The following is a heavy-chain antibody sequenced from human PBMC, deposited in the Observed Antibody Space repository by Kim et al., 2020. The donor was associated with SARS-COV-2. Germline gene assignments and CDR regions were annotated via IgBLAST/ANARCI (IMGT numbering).Heavy chain of an antibody. CDR3: ARCKYDSSGFDY. D-gene: IGHD3-22*01. V-gene: IGHV4-38-2*02. CDR2: IFHSGTT. CDR1: SYSISNNYY. Sequence: SETLSLTCTVSSYSISNNYYWGWLRQPPGKGLEWIGTIFHSGTTYYNPSLKSRVTISVDTSKNQFSLRLTSVTAADTALYYCARCKYDSSGFDYWGQGTLVTVSS. J-gene: IGHJ4*02.